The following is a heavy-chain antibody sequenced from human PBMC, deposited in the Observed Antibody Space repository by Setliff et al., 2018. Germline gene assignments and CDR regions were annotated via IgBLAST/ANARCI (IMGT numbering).Heavy chain of an antibody. CDR1: GYTFNNYF. D-gene: IGHD6-13*01. CDR2: FHPYSGHT. J-gene: IGHJ5*02. CDR3: ARDPIAASGTFWFDP. Sequence: ASVKVSCKASGYTFNNYFLHWVRQAPGQGLEWMGRFHPYSGHTNYAQNFQGRVTMTRDTSISTAYMELSRLRSDDTAVYYCARDPIAASGTFWFDPWGQGTLVTVSS. V-gene: IGHV1-2*06.